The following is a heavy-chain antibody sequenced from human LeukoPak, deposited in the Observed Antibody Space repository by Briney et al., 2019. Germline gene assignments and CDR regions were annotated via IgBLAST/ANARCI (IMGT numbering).Heavy chain of an antibody. V-gene: IGHV4-38-2*02. CDR1: GYSISSGHY. CDR2: IYHSGRT. J-gene: IGHJ4*02. Sequence: PSETLSLTCTVSGYSISSGHYWGWIRQPPGKGLEWIGSIYHSGRTYYNPSLKSRVTISVDTSKNQFSLKLSSVTAADTAVYYCARDATMMGNYFNYWGQGTLVTVSS. D-gene: IGHD5-12*01. CDR3: ARDATMMGNYFNY.